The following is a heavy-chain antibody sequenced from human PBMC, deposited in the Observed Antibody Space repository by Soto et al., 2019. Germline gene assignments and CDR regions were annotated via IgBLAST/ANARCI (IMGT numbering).Heavy chain of an antibody. CDR2: ISVSGGST. Sequence: VQLLESGGGLVQPGGSLRLSCAASGFAFSAYAMTWVRQAPGKGLEWVSAISVSGGSTYYADSVKGRFTISRDNSKNTLYLQMNSLRLEDTALYYCASRGMVPAAPHLVDPWGQGTLVTVSS. CDR1: GFAFSAYA. J-gene: IGHJ5*02. D-gene: IGHD2-2*01. CDR3: ASRGMVPAAPHLVDP. V-gene: IGHV3-23*01.